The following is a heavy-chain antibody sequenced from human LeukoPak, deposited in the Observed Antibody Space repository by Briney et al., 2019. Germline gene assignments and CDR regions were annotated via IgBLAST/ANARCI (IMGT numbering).Heavy chain of an antibody. V-gene: IGHV1-46*01. CDR2: INPTGGST. CDR1: GGTFSSYA. Sequence: ASVKVSCKASGGTFSSYAISWVRQAPGQGLEWMGIINPTGGSTTYAQKFQGRVTMTRDTSTSTVYMELSSLRSDDTAVYYCARTAARRFDYWGQGTLVTVSS. D-gene: IGHD6-6*01. CDR3: ARTAARRFDY. J-gene: IGHJ4*02.